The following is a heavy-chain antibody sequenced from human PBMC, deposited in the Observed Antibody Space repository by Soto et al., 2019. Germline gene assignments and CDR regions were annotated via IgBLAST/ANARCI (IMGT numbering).Heavy chain of an antibody. J-gene: IGHJ6*02. CDR1: GGSISSGDYY. D-gene: IGHD3-9*01. Sequence: SETLCLTYPVSGGSISSGDYYWSWIRSPPGKGLEWIGYIYYSGSTYYNPSLKSRVTISVDTSKNQFSLKLSPVTAADTAVYYCARDLSGDYDILNGYSAAMDVWGQGTTVTVS. CDR2: IYYSGST. V-gene: IGHV4-30-4*01. CDR3: ARDLSGDYDILNGYSAAMDV.